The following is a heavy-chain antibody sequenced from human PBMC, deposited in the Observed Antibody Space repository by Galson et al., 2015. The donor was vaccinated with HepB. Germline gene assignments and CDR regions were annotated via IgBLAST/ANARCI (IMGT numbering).Heavy chain of an antibody. D-gene: IGHD6-19*01. V-gene: IGHV3-64D*06. Sequence: SLRLSCAASGITFSNYAMHWVRQAPGKGLEYVSAISSDGSSTYYADSVKGRFTISRDNSKNTLYLQVSSLKPEDTAVYYCVKVMGSGWSQGLDYWGQGTLVTVSS. CDR1: GITFSNYA. CDR3: VKVMGSGWSQGLDY. J-gene: IGHJ4*02. CDR2: ISSDGSST.